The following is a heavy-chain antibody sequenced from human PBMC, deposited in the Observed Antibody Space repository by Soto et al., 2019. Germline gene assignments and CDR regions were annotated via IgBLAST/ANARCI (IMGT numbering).Heavy chain of an antibody. V-gene: IGHV1-3*01. D-gene: IGHD3-3*02. CDR2: INAGSGNT. J-gene: IGHJ3*02. CDR3: ARDTETLGPRANDALDI. Sequence: ASVKVSCKATGYTFSAYTMNWVRQAPGQSPEWMGWINAGSGNTKYSQNFQGRVSITRDTSASTVYMELTGLTSEDTAVYYCARDTETLGPRANDALDIWGQGTMVTVAS. CDR1: GYTFSAYT.